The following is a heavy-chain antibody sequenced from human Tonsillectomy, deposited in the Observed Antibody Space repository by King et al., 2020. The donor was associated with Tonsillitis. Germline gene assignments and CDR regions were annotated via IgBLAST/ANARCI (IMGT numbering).Heavy chain of an antibody. Sequence: VQLVESGGGLVQPGRSLRLSCEASGFTFDEYAMHWVRQAPGKGLEWVSGISWNSGTIGYADSVRGRFTISRDNAKNSLYLQMNSLRAEDTAFYYCAKATGNLWFGESLGYYFDYWGQGTLVTVSS. CDR3: AKATGNLWFGESLGYYFDY. CDR2: ISWNSGTI. J-gene: IGHJ4*02. CDR1: GFTFDEYA. V-gene: IGHV3-9*01. D-gene: IGHD3-10*01.